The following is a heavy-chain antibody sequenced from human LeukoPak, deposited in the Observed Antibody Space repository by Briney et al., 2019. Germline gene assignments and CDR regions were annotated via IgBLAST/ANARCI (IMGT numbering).Heavy chain of an antibody. CDR1: GGSFSGYY. Sequence: SETLSLTCAVYGGSFSGYYWSWIRQPPGKGLEWIGEINHSGSTNYNPSLKSRVAISVDTSKNQFSLKLSSVTAADTAVYYCARGLSSIAARQSDYWGQGTLVTVSS. CDR3: ARGLSSIAARQSDY. J-gene: IGHJ4*02. D-gene: IGHD6-6*01. CDR2: INHSGST. V-gene: IGHV4-34*01.